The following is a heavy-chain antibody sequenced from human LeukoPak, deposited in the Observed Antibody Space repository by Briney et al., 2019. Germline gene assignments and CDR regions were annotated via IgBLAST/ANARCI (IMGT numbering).Heavy chain of an antibody. J-gene: IGHJ4*02. D-gene: IGHD3-22*01. Sequence: PWESLKTPCKGSGYIFTSYWIGWGRQRPGKGVGWMGIFYPGGSDNRHRQPFQGQVTISADKSISTAYRQWNSLKASDTAMYYCSRRSGSSGYYYWGQGTLVTVSS. V-gene: IGHV5-51*01. CDR2: FYPGGSDN. CDR1: GYIFTSYW. CDR3: SRRSGSSGYYY.